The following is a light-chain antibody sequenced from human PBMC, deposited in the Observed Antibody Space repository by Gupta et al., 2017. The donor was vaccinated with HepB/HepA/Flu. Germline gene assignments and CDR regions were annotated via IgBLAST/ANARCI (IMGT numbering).Light chain of an antibody. CDR1: SSDVGGYNY. CDR2: DVS. Sequence: QSALTQPRSASGSPGQSVTISCTGTSSDVGGYNYVSWYPQHPGKAPKLMIYDVSKRPSGVPDRFSGSKSGNTASLTISGLQAEDEADYYCCSYAGSYTVVFGGGTKLTVL. J-gene: IGLJ2*01. CDR3: CSYAGSYTVV. V-gene: IGLV2-11*01.